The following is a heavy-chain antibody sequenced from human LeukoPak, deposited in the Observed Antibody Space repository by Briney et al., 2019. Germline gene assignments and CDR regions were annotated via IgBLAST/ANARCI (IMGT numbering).Heavy chain of an antibody. V-gene: IGHV3-49*04. J-gene: IGHJ6*02. CDR1: GFTFCDYA. CDR3: TRDIAVAGTHYYYGMYV. CDR2: IRSKAYGGTT. Sequence: PGRSLRLSCTASGFTFCDYAMSWGRQAPGKGLEGVGFIRSKAYGGTTEYAASVKGKFTSSRDDSKSIADVQMNSLNTEDTAVYSCTRDIAVAGTHYYYGMYVWGQGTTVTVSS. D-gene: IGHD6-19*01.